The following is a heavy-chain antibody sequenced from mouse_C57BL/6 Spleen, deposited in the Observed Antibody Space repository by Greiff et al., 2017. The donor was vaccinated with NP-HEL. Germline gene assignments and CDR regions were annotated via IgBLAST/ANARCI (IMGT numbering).Heavy chain of an antibody. Sequence: EVQGVESGGGLVKPGGSLKLSCAASGFTFSSYAMSWVRQTPEKRLEWVATISDGGSYTYYPDNVKGRFTISRDNAKNNLYLQMSHLKSEDTAMYYCARHYYDYDFWFAYWGQGTLVTVSA. CDR1: GFTFSSYA. D-gene: IGHD2-4*01. J-gene: IGHJ3*01. V-gene: IGHV5-4*01. CDR3: ARHYYDYDFWFAY. CDR2: ISDGGSYT.